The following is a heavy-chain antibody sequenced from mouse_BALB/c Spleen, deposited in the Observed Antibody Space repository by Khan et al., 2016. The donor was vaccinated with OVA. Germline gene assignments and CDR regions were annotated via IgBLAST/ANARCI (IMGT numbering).Heavy chain of an antibody. CDR3: GRDGAYHRNDGWFAY. V-gene: IGHV1-4*01. D-gene: IGHD2-14*01. CDR2: INPSNGYT. J-gene: IGHJ3*01. Sequence: QIQLVQSGAELARPGASVKMSCKASGYTFTSYTIHWIKKRPGQGLEWIGYINPSNGYTNYNQKFKDKATLTTDKSSTTAYLQLSSLTSDDSAVYNWGRDGAYHRNDGWFAYWGQGTLVTVSA. CDR1: GYTFTSYT.